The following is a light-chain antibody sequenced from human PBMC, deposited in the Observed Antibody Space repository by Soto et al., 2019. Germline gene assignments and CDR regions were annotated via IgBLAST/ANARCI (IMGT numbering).Light chain of an antibody. V-gene: IGKV3-20*01. CDR2: GAS. J-gene: IGKJ2*01. CDR1: QTLTTRF. CDR3: LQYLDLPYT. Sequence: EIVLTQSPGTLSLSPGERATLSCMASQTLTTRFLAWYQQKPGQAPRLLIYGASSRATGIPDRFSGSGSGTAYTLTISSMMSEDFAMYFCLQYLDLPYTFGQGTTLEIK.